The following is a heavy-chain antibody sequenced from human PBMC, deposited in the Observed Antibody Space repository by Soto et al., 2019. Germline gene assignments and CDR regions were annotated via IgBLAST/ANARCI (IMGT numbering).Heavy chain of an antibody. J-gene: IGHJ4*01. Sequence: GGSLRLSCAASGFTFNSYTMAWVRQAPGKGLEWVSSISGSGSSPSYADSVQGRFIIYRDNSRTTLSLQMNSLRAEDAATYYCAKARCTGNSCYVPDYWGHGSLVTVSS. D-gene: IGHD2-8*02. V-gene: IGHV3-23*01. CDR3: AKARCTGNSCYVPDY. CDR1: GFTFNSYT. CDR2: ISGSGSSP.